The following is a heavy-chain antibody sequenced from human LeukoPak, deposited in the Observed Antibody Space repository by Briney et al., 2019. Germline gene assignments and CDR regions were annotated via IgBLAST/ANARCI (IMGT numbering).Heavy chain of an antibody. V-gene: IGHV3-30*04. J-gene: IGHJ4*02. CDR1: GFTFSSYA. CDR2: ISYDGSNK. D-gene: IGHD6-19*01. Sequence: GGSLRLSCAASGFTFSSYAMHWVRQAPGKGLEWVAVISYDGSNKYYADSVKGRFTISRDNSKNTLYLQMNSLRAEDTAVYYCAREDSSGWYERAYYFDYWGQGTLVTVSS. CDR3: AREDSSGWYERAYYFDY.